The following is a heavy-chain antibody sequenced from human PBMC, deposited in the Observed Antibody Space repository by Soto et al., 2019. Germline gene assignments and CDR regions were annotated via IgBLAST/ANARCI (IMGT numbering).Heavy chain of an antibody. J-gene: IGHJ6*03. Sequence: SETLSLTCAVYGGSFSGYYWSWIRQPPGKGLEWIGEINHSGSTNYNPSLKSRVTISVDTSKNQFSVKLSSVTAEDTAVYYCARDLSWGSNWYYYMDVWGKGTTVTVSS. V-gene: IGHV4-34*01. D-gene: IGHD7-27*01. CDR1: GGSFSGYY. CDR3: ARDLSWGSNWYYYMDV. CDR2: INHSGST.